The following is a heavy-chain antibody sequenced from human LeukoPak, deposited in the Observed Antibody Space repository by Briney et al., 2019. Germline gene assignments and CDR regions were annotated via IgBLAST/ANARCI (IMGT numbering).Heavy chain of an antibody. Sequence: PGGSLRLSCAASGFSFSNYVMHWVRQAPGRGLEWMAVISYDGSNEYYADSVKGRVTVSRDNSKNTLFLQMNSLRPEDTAVYYCAKDAGGWYPNYYGLDVWGQGTTVTVSS. D-gene: IGHD6-19*01. J-gene: IGHJ6*02. CDR3: AKDAGGWYPNYYGLDV. V-gene: IGHV3-30*18. CDR1: GFSFSNYV. CDR2: ISYDGSNE.